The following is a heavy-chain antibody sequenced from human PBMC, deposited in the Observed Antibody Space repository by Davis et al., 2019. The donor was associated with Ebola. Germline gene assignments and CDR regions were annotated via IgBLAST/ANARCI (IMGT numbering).Heavy chain of an antibody. Sequence: ASVKVSCKASRYTSTSYGLNWLRQAPGQGLEWMGWTGTNSGKTKSAQRFQRSVTMTTDTRTSTANMELRSLRSDDTAVYYCARHLTMPDSWGQGNLVTVTS. D-gene: IGHD4/OR15-4a*01. J-gene: IGHJ4*02. V-gene: IGHV1-18*01. CDR2: TGTNSGKT. CDR3: ARHLTMPDS. CDR1: RYTSTSYG.